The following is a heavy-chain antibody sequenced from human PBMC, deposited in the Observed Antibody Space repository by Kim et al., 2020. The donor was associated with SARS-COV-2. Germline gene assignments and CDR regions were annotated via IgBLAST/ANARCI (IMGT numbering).Heavy chain of an antibody. J-gene: IGHJ2*01. D-gene: IGHD3-10*01. Sequence: GGSLRLSCAASGFTFSDYYMSWIRQAPGKGLEWVSYISSSSYTNYADSVKGRFTISRDNAKNSLYLQMNSLRAEDTAVYYCARVLWFGLETWYSDLWGRGTLVTVSS. CDR1: GFTFSDYY. CDR3: ARVLWFGLETWYSDL. V-gene: IGHV3-11*06. CDR2: ISSSSYT.